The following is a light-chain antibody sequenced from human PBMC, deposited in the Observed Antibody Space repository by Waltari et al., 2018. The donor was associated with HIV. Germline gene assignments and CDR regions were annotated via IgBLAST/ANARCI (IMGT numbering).Light chain of an antibody. CDR1: SGTIANNH. CDR2: EDT. J-gene: IGLJ1*01. V-gene: IGLV6-57*03. CDR3: QSYDQTIPCV. Sequence: NFVLTQPHSVSESPGKTVTISCARSSGTIANNHMHWDQQRPGSAPTPVNYEDTHRPSGVPDRFSWSIDTSSNSASLTIYELKTEDEADYYCQSYDQTIPCVFGTGTRLTVL.